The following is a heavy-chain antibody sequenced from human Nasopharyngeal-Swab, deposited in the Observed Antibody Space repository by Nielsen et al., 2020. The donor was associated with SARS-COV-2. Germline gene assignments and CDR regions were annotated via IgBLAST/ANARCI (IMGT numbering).Heavy chain of an antibody. CDR3: ARGTVVVVAASESTGGLYYYYGMDV. Sequence: SETLSLTCAVYGGSFSGYYWSWIRKPPGKGLEWIGEINHSGSTNYNPSLKSRVTISVDTSKNQFSLKLSSVTAADTAVYYCARGTVVVVAASESTGGLYYYYGMDVWGQGTTVTVSS. D-gene: IGHD2-15*01. V-gene: IGHV4-34*01. J-gene: IGHJ6*02. CDR2: INHSGST. CDR1: GGSFSGYY.